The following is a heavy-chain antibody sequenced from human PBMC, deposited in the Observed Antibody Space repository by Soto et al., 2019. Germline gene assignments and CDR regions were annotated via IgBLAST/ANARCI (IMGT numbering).Heavy chain of an antibody. Sequence: GGSLRLSSAASGFSFRNHSMSWVRQAPGKGLEWVSYISSSXSTIYYADFVKGRFTIFWDNAKNSMYLQMKSLRAEDTAVCYCARDADSSSYGMDVGAQGTTVTVSS. D-gene: IGHD6-6*01. CDR3: ARDADSSSYGMDV. J-gene: IGHJ6*02. CDR1: GFSFRNHS. CDR2: ISSSXSTI. V-gene: IGHV3-11*01.